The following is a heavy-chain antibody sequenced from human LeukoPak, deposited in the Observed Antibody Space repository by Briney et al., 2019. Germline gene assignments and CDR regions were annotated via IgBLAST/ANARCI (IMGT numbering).Heavy chain of an antibody. CDR1: GYTFTGYY. CDR3: ATFGGGYFDWLS. V-gene: IGHV1-2*06. Sequence: ASVKVSCKASGYTFTGYYMHWVRQAPGQGLEWMGRINPDSGGTDYAQKFQVRVTMTRDTSISTAYMELSRLRSDDTAVYYCATFGGGYFDWLSWGQGTLVTVSS. CDR2: INPDSGGT. D-gene: IGHD3-9*01. J-gene: IGHJ4*02.